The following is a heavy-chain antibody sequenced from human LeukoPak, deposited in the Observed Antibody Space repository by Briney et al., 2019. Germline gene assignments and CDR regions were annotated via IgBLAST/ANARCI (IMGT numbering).Heavy chain of an antibody. V-gene: IGHV1-2*02. J-gene: IGHJ4*02. CDR3: AVSLWFGELSFDY. CDR1: GYTFTGYY. D-gene: IGHD3-10*01. CDR2: INPNSGGT. Sequence: GASVKVSCKASGYTFTGYYMHWVRQAPGQGLEWMGWINPNSGGTNYAQKSQGRVTMTRDTSISTAYMELSRLRSDDTAVYYCAVSLWFGELSFDYWGQGTLVTVSS.